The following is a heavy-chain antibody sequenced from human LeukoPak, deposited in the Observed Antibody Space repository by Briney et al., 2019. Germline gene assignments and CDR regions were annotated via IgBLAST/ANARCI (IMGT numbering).Heavy chain of an antibody. V-gene: IGHV1-18*01. CDR1: GYTFTSYG. J-gene: IGHJ3*02. Sequence: GASVKVSCKASGYTFTSYGISWVRQAPGQGLEWMGLISAYNGNTNYAQKLQGRVTMTTDTSTSTAYMELRSLRSAAPAVYQCARDPGRFAWLFVDAVAFDIWGQGTMVTVSS. D-gene: IGHD3-9*01. CDR2: ISAYNGNT. CDR3: ARDPGRFAWLFVDAVAFDI.